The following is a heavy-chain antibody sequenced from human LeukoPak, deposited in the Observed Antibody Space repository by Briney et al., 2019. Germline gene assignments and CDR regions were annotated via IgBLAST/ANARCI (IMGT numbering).Heavy chain of an antibody. J-gene: IGHJ1*01. Sequence: SVKVSCKASGGTFSSYAISWVRQAPGQGLEWMGGVIPIFGTANYAQKFQGRVTITADESTSTAYMELSSLRSEDTAVYYCARASWFGELFNAEYFQHWGQGTLVTVSS. CDR3: ARASWFGELFNAEYFQH. D-gene: IGHD3-10*01. CDR1: GGTFSSYA. V-gene: IGHV1-69*01. CDR2: VIPIFGTA.